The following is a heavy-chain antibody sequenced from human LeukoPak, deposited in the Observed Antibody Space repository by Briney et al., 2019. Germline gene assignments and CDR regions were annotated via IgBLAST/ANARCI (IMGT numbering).Heavy chain of an antibody. J-gene: IGHJ4*02. D-gene: IGHD2-21*02. Sequence: ASVKVSCKASGYTFTSYGISWVRQAPGQGLEWMGWINPNSGGTNYGQKFQGRVTMTRDTSISTTYMEVASLTSDDTAIYYCTRGVAVTNSRHFDLWGQGTLVIVSS. CDR2: INPNSGGT. CDR1: GYTFTSYG. V-gene: IGHV1-2*02. CDR3: TRGVAVTNSRHFDL.